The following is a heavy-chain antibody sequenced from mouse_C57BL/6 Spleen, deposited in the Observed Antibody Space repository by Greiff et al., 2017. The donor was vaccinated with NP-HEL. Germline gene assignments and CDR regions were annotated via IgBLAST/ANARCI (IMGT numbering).Heavy chain of an antibody. D-gene: IGHD1-1*01. V-gene: IGHV1-50*01. CDR2: IDPSDSYT. CDR1: GYTFTSYW. J-gene: IGHJ3*01. Sequence: QVQLQQPGAELVKPGASVKLSCKASGYTFTSYWMQWVKQRPGQGLEWIGEIDPSDSYTNYNQKFKGKATLTVDTSSSTAYMQLSSLTSEDSAVYYCARDYGSSYETYWGQGTLVTVSA. CDR3: ARDYGSSYETY.